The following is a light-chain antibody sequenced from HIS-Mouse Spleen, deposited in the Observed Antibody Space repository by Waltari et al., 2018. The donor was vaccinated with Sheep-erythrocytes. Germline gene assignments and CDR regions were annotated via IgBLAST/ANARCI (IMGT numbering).Light chain of an antibody. CDR3: CSYAGSSTPWV. CDR1: SRDVGGYHY. CDR2: EGS. J-gene: IGLJ3*02. Sequence: QSALTQPRSASGSPGQSVTISCTGTSRDVGGYHYVSWYQQHPGKAPKLMIYEGSKRPSGVSNRFSGSKSGNTASLTISGLQAEDEANYYCCSYAGSSTPWVFGGGTKLTVL. V-gene: IGLV2-23*01.